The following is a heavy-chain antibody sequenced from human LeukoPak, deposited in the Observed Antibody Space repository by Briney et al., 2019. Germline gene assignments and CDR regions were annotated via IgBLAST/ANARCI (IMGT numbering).Heavy chain of an antibody. D-gene: IGHD2-21*02. Sequence: GGSLTLSCAASGFAFRDYAMSWVRQVTGEALEWVATVSGDGSQAYDSVSLKGRFTISRDNFDNTAYLRMSGLRAEDTAIYYCAKAIDSRGHWYERGADYWGQGTPVTVSS. CDR3: AKAIDSRGHWYERGADY. J-gene: IGHJ4*02. V-gene: IGHV3-23*01. CDR2: VSGDGSQA. CDR1: GFAFRDYA.